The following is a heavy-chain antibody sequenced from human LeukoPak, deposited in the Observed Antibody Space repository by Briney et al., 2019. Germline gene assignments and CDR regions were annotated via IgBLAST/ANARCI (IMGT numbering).Heavy chain of an antibody. D-gene: IGHD5-24*01. J-gene: IGHJ6*02. CDR2: ISSSSNTI. CDR1: GFTFTKNS. V-gene: IGHV3-48*02. Sequence: GGSLRLSCAASGFTFTKNSMTWVRQAPGRGLECVSYISSSSNTINYADSVTGRFTISRDNAKNSLYLQMNSLRDEDTAVYYCARVGNYRSHDYGMDVWGQGTTVIVSS. CDR3: ARVGNYRSHDYGMDV.